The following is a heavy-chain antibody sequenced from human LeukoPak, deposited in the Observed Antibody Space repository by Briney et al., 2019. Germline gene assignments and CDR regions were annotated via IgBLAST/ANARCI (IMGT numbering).Heavy chain of an antibody. V-gene: IGHV1-24*01. CDR3: VTFTYDSSGYSFEVADY. J-gene: IGHJ4*02. D-gene: IGHD3-22*01. Sequence: ASVKVSCKVSGNTLTELSMHWVRQAPGKGLEWMGGFDPEDGETIYAQKFQGRVTMTEDTSTDTAYMKLSSLRSEDTAVYYCVTFTYDSSGYSFEVADYWGQGTLVTVSS. CDR2: FDPEDGET. CDR1: GNTLTELS.